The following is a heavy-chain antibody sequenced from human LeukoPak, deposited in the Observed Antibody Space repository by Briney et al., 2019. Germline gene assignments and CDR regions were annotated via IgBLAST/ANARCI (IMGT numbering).Heavy chain of an antibody. Sequence: SETLSLTCAVSGYSITSGYHWGWIRQAPGKGLEWIGSMYHGGDTYDNPSLKSRVTLSVDTSKNQFSLNLRSVTAADTAVYYCTRVYSSGWPFDCWGQGTLVTVAS. J-gene: IGHJ4*02. CDR2: MYHGGDT. CDR1: GYSITSGYH. CDR3: TRVYSSGWPFDC. V-gene: IGHV4-38-2*01. D-gene: IGHD6-19*01.